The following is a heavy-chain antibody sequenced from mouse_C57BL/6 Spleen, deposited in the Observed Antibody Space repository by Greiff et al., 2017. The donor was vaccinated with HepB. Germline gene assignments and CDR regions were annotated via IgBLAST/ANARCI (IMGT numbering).Heavy chain of an antibody. V-gene: IGHV1-82*01. CDR1: GYAFSSSW. D-gene: IGHD2-2*01. CDR2: IYPGDGDT. CDR3: ANPIYYGYGWFAY. Sequence: QVQLQQSGPELVKPGASVKISCKASGYAFSSSWMNWVKQRPGKGLEWIGRIYPGDGDTNYNGKFKGKATLTADKSSSTAYMQLSSLTSEDSAVYFCANPIYYGYGWFAYWGQGTLVTVSA. J-gene: IGHJ3*01.